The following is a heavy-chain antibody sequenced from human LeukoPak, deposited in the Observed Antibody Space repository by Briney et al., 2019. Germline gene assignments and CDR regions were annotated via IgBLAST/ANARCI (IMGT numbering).Heavy chain of an antibody. CDR2: INPNSGGT. CDR1: GDTFTGYY. V-gene: IGHV1-2*02. D-gene: IGHD6-19*01. Sequence: GASVKVSCKASGDTFTGYYIHWVRQAPGQGLEWMGWINPNSGGTNYAQKFQGRVTMTRDASISTAYMELSRLRSDDIAIYFCATTGREDSGGWFSYYYYYMDVWGKGTTVTVSS. CDR3: ATTGREDSGGWFSYYYYYMDV. J-gene: IGHJ6*03.